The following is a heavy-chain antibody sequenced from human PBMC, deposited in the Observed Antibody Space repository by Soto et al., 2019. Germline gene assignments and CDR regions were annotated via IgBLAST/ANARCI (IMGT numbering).Heavy chain of an antibody. D-gene: IGHD3-22*01. V-gene: IGHV4-30-4*01. CDR2: IYYSGTT. J-gene: IGHJ4*02. CDR3: ARVSYDISGYCSDY. CDR1: GGSISSGDSY. Sequence: PSETLSLTCTVSGGSISSGDSYWSWIRQPPGKGLEWIGYIYYSGTTHYNPSLKSRVTISLDTSKNQFSLKLTSVTAADTAVYYCARVSYDISGYCSDYWGQGTLVTVSS.